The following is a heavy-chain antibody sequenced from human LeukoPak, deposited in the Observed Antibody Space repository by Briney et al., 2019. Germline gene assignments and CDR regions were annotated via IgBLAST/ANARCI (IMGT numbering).Heavy chain of an antibody. CDR3: AKDTGCSGGSCYSGTPAYAFDI. V-gene: IGHV3-9*01. D-gene: IGHD2-15*01. J-gene: IGHJ3*02. CDR2: ISWNSGSI. Sequence: GGSLRLSCAASGFTFDDYAMHWVRQAPGKGLEWVSGISWNSGSIGYADSVKGRFTISRDNAKNSLYLQMNSLRAEDTALYYCAKDTGCSGGSCYSGTPAYAFDIWGQGTMVTVSS. CDR1: GFTFDDYA.